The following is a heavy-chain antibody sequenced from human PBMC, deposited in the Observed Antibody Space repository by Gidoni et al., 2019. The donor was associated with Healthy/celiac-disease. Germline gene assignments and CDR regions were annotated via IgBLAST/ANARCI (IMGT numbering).Heavy chain of an antibody. J-gene: IGHJ4*02. V-gene: IGHV4-59*08. CDR1: GGSISSYY. Sequence: QVQLQESGPGLVKPSETLSLTCPVSGGSISSYYWRWIRQPPGKGLEWIGYIYYSGSTNSNPSLKSRVTISVDTSKNQFSLKLSSVTAADTAVYYCARLSDYYDSSGYHFDYWGQGTLVTVSS. D-gene: IGHD3-22*01. CDR2: IYYSGST. CDR3: ARLSDYYDSSGYHFDY.